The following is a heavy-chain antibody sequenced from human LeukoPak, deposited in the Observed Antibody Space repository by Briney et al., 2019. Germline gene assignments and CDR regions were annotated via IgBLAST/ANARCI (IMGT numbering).Heavy chain of an antibody. V-gene: IGHV1-18*01. Sequence: ASVKVSCKASGYTFTSYGISWVRQAPGQGLEWMGWISAYNGNTNYAQNLQGRVTMTTDTSTSTAYMELRSLRSDDTAVYYCARARAGHFDWLPIDYWGQGTLVTVSS. J-gene: IGHJ4*02. CDR3: ARARAGHFDWLPIDY. D-gene: IGHD3-9*01. CDR1: GYTFTSYG. CDR2: ISAYNGNT.